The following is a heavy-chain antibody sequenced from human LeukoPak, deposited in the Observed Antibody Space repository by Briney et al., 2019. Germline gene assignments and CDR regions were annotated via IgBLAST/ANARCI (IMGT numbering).Heavy chain of an antibody. V-gene: IGHV1-2*06. CDR3: ARGSQWDDFWSGYYFDY. Sequence: ASVKVSCKASGCTFTGYYMHWVRQAPGQGLEWMGRINPNSGGTNYAQKFQGRVTMTRDTSISTAYMELSRLRSDDTAVYYCARGSQWDDFWSGYYFDYWGQGTLVTVSS. D-gene: IGHD3-3*01. J-gene: IGHJ4*02. CDR2: INPNSGGT. CDR1: GCTFTGYY.